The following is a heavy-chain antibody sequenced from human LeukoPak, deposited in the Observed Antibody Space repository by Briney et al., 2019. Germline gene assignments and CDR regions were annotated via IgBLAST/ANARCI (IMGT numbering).Heavy chain of an antibody. V-gene: IGHV1-69*13. CDR1: GGTFSSYA. CDR2: IIPIFGTA. D-gene: IGHD3-16*01. J-gene: IGHJ6*02. CDR3: ARVPDYDYVSEHQIIYYYGMDV. Sequence: SVKVSCTASGGTFSSYAISWVRQAPGQGLEWMGGIIPIFGTANYAQKFQGRVTITADESTSTAYMELSSLRSEDTAVYYCARVPDYDYVSEHQIIYYYGMDVWGQGTTVTVSS.